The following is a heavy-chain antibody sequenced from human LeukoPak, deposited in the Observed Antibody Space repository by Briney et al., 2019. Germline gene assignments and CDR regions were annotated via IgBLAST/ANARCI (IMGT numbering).Heavy chain of an antibody. D-gene: IGHD6-19*01. V-gene: IGHV3-20*04. Sequence: PGGSLRLFCAASGFTFDDHGMSWVRQAPGKGLEWVSGINWNGGSTGYADSVKGRFTISRDNARNSLYLQMNSVRAEDTALYYCARDLGSGWTRFDYWGQGTLVTVSS. CDR3: ARDLGSGWTRFDY. CDR1: GFTFDDHG. J-gene: IGHJ4*02. CDR2: INWNGGST.